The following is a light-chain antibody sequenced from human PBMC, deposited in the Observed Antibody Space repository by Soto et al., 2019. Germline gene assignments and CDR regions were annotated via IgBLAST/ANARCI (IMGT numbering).Light chain of an antibody. CDR3: TSYAVGINVV. V-gene: IGLV2-8*01. Sequence: QSVLTQPPSASGSPGQSVTISCTGTSSDVGYYNYVSWYQQHPGKAPKLIICEVNKRPSGVPDRFSGSKSGNTASLTVSGLQAEDEAEYYCTSYAVGINVVFGGGTKLTVL. CDR2: EVN. J-gene: IGLJ2*01. CDR1: SSDVGYYNY.